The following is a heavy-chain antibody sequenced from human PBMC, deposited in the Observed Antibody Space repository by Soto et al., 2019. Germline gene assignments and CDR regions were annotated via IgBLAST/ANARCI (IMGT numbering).Heavy chain of an antibody. V-gene: IGHV4-31*03. CDR3: AREYYYDSSGYWSRVYYFDC. CDR1: GGSISSGGYY. D-gene: IGHD3-22*01. J-gene: IGHJ4*02. Sequence: SETLSLTCTVSGGSISSGGYYWSWIRQHPGKGLEWIGYIYYSGSTYYNPSLKSRVTISVDTSKNQFSLKLSSVTAADTAVYYCAREYYYDSSGYWSRVYYFDCWGQGTLVTVSS. CDR2: IYYSGST.